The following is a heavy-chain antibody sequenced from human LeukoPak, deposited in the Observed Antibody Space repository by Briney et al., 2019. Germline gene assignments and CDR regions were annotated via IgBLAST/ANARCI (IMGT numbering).Heavy chain of an antibody. V-gene: IGHV4-61*01. CDR1: GASVSSGSYY. J-gene: IGHJ5*02. CDR3: ARYDYGDCWFDP. D-gene: IGHD4-17*01. CDR2: ISDSGST. Sequence: SETLSLTCNVSGASVSSGSYYWSWIRQAPGKGLEWIGYISDSGSTNYNPSLRSRVTISVDTSKNQFSLKLSSVTAADTALYYCARYDYGDCWFDPWGQGTLVTVSS.